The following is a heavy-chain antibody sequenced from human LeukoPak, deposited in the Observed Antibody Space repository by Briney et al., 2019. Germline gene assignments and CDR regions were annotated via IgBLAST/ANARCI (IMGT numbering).Heavy chain of an antibody. CDR3: ARLPSGYYDSSGTLDY. J-gene: IGHJ4*02. D-gene: IGHD3-22*01. Sequence: GESLKISCKGSGYSFTSYWIGWVRQMPGKGLEWMGIIYPGDSDTRYSPSFQGQVTISADKSISTAYLQWSSLKASDTAMYYRARLPSGYYDSSGTLDYWGQGTLVTVSS. V-gene: IGHV5-51*01. CDR1: GYSFTSYW. CDR2: IYPGDSDT.